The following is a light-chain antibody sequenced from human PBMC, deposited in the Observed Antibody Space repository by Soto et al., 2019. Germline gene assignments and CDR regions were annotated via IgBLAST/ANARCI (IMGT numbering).Light chain of an antibody. Sequence: DIQMTQSPPSLSASVGDRVTITCRASQSISNFLNWYQQKPGKAPKLLIYDASTRATGIPARFSGSGSGTEFTLTISSLQSEDFAVYYCQQYNKWWTFGQGTKVDI. CDR2: DAS. CDR1: QSISNF. V-gene: IGKV1-33*01. CDR3: QQYNKWWT. J-gene: IGKJ1*01.